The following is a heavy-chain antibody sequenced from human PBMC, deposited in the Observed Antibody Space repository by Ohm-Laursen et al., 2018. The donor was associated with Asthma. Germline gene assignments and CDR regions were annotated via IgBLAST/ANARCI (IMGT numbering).Heavy chain of an antibody. Sequence: GSLRLSCAASGFTFNKHHMTWVRQAPGKGLEWVSAIDGSGGRTYYADSVKGRFTISRDNSKDTLYLQMNSLRAEDTAVYYCAKEDTAMAYNWFDPWGQGTLVTVSS. D-gene: IGHD5-18*01. CDR3: AKEDTAMAYNWFDP. V-gene: IGHV3-23*01. J-gene: IGHJ5*02. CDR2: IDGSGGRT. CDR1: GFTFNKHH.